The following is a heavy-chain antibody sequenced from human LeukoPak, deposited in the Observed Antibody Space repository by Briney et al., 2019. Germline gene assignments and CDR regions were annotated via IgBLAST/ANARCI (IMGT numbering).Heavy chain of an antibody. J-gene: IGHJ4*02. CDR2: IIPIFGTA. CDR3: ARAPYYYDSSGYYELNY. CDR1: GGTFSSYA. Sequence: ASVKVSCKASGGTFSSYAIGWVRQAPGQGLEWMGGIIPIFGTANYAQKFQGRVTITADESTSTAYMELSSLRSEDTALYYCARAPYYYDSSGYYELNYWGQGTLVTVSS. V-gene: IGHV1-69*01. D-gene: IGHD3-22*01.